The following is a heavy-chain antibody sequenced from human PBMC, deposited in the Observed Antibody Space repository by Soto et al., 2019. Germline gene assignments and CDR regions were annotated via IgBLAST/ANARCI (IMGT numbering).Heavy chain of an antibody. D-gene: IGHD1-26*01. CDR1: GYTFTSYA. CDR3: ARSVGAALSDY. Sequence: QVQLVQSGAEVKKPGASVKVSCKASGYTFTSYAMNWVRQAPGQRLEWMGWINAGNGNTKYSQKFQGRVTITRDTSASTAYRELSSLRSEDTAVYYCARSVGAALSDYWGQGTLVTVSS. CDR2: INAGNGNT. J-gene: IGHJ4*02. V-gene: IGHV1-3*01.